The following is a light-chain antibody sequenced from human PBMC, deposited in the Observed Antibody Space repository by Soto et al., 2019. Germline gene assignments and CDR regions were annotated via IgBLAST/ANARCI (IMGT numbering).Light chain of an antibody. CDR1: QSISSSY. V-gene: IGKV3-20*01. Sequence: EIVLTQSPGTLSLSPGERVTLSCRASQSISSSYLAWYQQKPGQTPRLLIFGASNRATGIPDRFSGSGSGTDFTLTISRLESEDFAVYYCQQYDGSPWTFGQGTKVEFK. CDR2: GAS. J-gene: IGKJ1*01. CDR3: QQYDGSPWT.